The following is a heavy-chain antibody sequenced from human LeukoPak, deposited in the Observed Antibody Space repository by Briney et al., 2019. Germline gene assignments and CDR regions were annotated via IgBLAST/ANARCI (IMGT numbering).Heavy chain of an antibody. Sequence: ASLKVSSKASAYTFISYDINWVRQAPGQGPEWMGWMNPNSGHTGYAQKFQGRVTMTRDTSINTAYMELSSLTSEDTAVYYCARERDNWDLDSWGQGTLVTVSS. CDR2: MNPNSGHT. J-gene: IGHJ4*02. V-gene: IGHV1-8*01. D-gene: IGHD1-20*01. CDR3: ARERDNWDLDS. CDR1: AYTFISYD.